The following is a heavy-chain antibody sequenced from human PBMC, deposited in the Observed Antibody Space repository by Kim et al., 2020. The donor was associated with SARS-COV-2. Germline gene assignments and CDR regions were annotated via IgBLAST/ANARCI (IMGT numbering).Heavy chain of an antibody. CDR2: IYPGDSDT. J-gene: IGHJ5*02. Sequence: GESLKISCKGSGYSFTSYWIGWVRQMPGKGLEWMGIIYPGDSDTRYSPSFQGQVTISADKSISTAYLQWSSLKASDTAMYYCARHFFLAAAGPDQYNWFDPWGQGTLVTVSS. D-gene: IGHD6-13*01. CDR3: ARHFFLAAAGPDQYNWFDP. V-gene: IGHV5-51*01. CDR1: GYSFTSYW.